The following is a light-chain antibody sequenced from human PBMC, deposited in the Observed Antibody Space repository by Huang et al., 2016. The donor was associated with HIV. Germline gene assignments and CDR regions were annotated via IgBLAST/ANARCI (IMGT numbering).Light chain of an antibody. CDR3: QQSYSTLRYT. V-gene: IGKV1-39*01. J-gene: IGKJ2*01. CDR1: QSISSY. Sequence: DIQMTQSPSSLSASVGDRVTITCRASQSISSYLNWYQQKPGKAPKLLIYAAYSLQSGVPSRFSGSGSGTDFTLTISSLQPDDFATYYCQQSYSTLRYTFGQGTKLEIK. CDR2: AAY.